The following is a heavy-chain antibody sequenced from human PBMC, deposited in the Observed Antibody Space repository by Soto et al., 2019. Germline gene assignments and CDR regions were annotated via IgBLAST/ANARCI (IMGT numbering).Heavy chain of an antibody. Sequence: QVQLQESGPGLVQPSQTLSLTCTVSGGSISSGGYYWSWIRQHPGTGLEWTGHISYSGSTYYNTSLQGRVTLSGEPSRNPFSLIVDPVAAAGTAGYYCGRGVLPWGQGTLVTVSS. CDR2: ISYSGST. V-gene: IGHV4-31*03. J-gene: IGHJ5*01. CDR1: GGSISSGGYY. D-gene: IGHD3-10*01. CDR3: GRGVLP.